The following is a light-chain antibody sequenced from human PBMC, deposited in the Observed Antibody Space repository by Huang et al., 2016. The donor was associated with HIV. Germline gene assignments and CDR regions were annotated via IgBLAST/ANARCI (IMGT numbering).Light chain of an antibody. Sequence: EIVMTQSPLSLPVSPGQPASISCTSSQNLLHSSGHNRLDLYLQKPGQSPPLLIFLPSNRASGVPDKFTGSGSGSNFTLSINTVQPDDVGIYYCMQGLQTPPTFGQGTKLEI. V-gene: IGKV2-28*01. CDR1: QNLLHSSGHNR. CDR2: LPS. J-gene: IGKJ2*01. CDR3: MQGLQTPPT.